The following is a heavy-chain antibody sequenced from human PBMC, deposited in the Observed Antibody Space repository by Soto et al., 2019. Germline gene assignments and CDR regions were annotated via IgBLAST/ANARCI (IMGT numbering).Heavy chain of an antibody. V-gene: IGHV3-23*01. CDR1: GLSRGNYD. CDR3: ESPQGSGSHIA. J-gene: IGHJ5*01. Sequence: GWTLRLSCVVSGLSRGNYDMKWVRQAPGKGLEWVSIITPSGAGTYYVDSVRGRFTISRDNSKYTVYLQMNSLRAEDTAVYYCESPQGSGSHIAWGHRIPVTVSS. CDR2: ITPSGAGT. D-gene: IGHD3-10*01.